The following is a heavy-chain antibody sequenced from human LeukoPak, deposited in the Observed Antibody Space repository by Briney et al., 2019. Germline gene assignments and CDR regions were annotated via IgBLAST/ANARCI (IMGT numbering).Heavy chain of an antibody. CDR3: ARSDVDTAMSNYYYYGMDV. CDR2: IYPGDSDT. D-gene: IGHD5-18*01. CDR1: GYSFTSYW. J-gene: IGHJ6*02. V-gene: IGHV5-51*01. Sequence: GESLKTSCKGSGYSFTSYWIGWVRQMPGKGLEWMGIIYPGDSDTRYSPSFQGQVTISADKSISTAYLQWSSLKASDTAMYYCARSDVDTAMSNYYYYGMDVWGQGTTVTVSS.